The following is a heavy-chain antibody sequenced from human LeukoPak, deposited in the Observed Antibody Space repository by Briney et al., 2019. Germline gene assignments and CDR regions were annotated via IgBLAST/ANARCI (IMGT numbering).Heavy chain of an antibody. Sequence: GGSQRLSCAACRFIYSTYDIPGARQGPGKGLEWVSAIRPDGDRTYYANSVRGRFTISRDNSKDTVYLQINGLRVEDTAVYYCAREQSGTRGWYTVDYWGQGTLVTVSS. CDR3: AREQSGTRGWYTVDY. D-gene: IGHD6-19*01. J-gene: IGHJ4*02. CDR2: IRPDGDRT. V-gene: IGHV3-23*01. CDR1: RFIYSTYD.